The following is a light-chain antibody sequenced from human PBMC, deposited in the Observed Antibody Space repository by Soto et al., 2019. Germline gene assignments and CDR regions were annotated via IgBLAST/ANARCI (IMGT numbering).Light chain of an antibody. V-gene: IGKV3-15*01. Sequence: EIVMTQSPATLSVSPGERATLSCRASQSVSSNLAWYQQKPGQAPRLLIYGASTRATGIPARFSGSGSGTDFTLTINRLEPEDFAVYFCQQSGSSPWTFGQGTKVEIK. CDR3: QQSGSSPWT. CDR2: GAS. CDR1: QSVSSN. J-gene: IGKJ1*01.